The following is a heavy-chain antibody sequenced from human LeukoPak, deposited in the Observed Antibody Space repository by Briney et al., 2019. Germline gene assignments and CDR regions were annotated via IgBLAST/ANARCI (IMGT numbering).Heavy chain of an antibody. CDR3: ARRDVTTHRFDY. Sequence: PSETLSLTCTVSGDSISSGTSYWSWIRQPPGEGLEWIGYIYHSGTSYYNPSLRSRVTISVDTSKNQFSLNLSSVTDADTAVYYCARRDVTTHRFDYWGQGTLVTVSS. J-gene: IGHJ4*02. CDR2: IYHSGTS. V-gene: IGHV4-30-4*01. D-gene: IGHD4-17*01. CDR1: GDSISSGTSY.